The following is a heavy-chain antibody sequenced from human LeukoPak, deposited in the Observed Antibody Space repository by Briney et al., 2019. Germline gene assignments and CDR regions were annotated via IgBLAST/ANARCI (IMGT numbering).Heavy chain of an antibody. J-gene: IGHJ4*02. Sequence: GGSLRLSCAASGFTFSSYAMSWVRQAPGKGLEWVSAISGSGGSTYYADSVKGRFIISRDNSKNTLYLQMNNLRAEDTAVYYCARPRGCGSARCNNFDSWGQGTLVTVSS. D-gene: IGHD2-2*01. CDR2: ISGSGGST. V-gene: IGHV3-23*01. CDR1: GFTFSSYA. CDR3: ARPRGCGSARCNNFDS.